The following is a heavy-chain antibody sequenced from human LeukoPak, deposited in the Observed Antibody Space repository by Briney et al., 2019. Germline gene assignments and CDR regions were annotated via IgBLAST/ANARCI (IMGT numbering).Heavy chain of an antibody. Sequence: TSETLSLTCTVSGGSISSSSYYWGWIRQPPGKGLEWIGSMFHSESTYYNASLKSRVTMSVDTSKNQLSLKLSSVTAADTAVYYCALQQLVFMYMDVWGKGTTVTVSS. J-gene: IGHJ6*03. CDR2: MFHSEST. V-gene: IGHV4-39*07. CDR3: ALQQLVFMYMDV. D-gene: IGHD6-13*01. CDR1: GGSISSSSYY.